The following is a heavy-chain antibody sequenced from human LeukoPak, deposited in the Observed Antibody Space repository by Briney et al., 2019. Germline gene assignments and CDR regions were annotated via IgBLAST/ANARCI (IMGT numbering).Heavy chain of an antibody. CDR2: ISSSSSYT. D-gene: IGHD5-24*01. J-gene: IGHJ4*02. CDR3: ARGDGYNFFDS. CDR1: GFSVSNNY. Sequence: GGSLRLSCAASGFSVSNNYMSWIRQAPGKGLEWVSYISSSSSYTNYADSVKGRFTISRDNAKNSLYLQMNSLRAEDTAVYYCARGDGYNFFDSWGQGTLVTVSS. V-gene: IGHV3-11*05.